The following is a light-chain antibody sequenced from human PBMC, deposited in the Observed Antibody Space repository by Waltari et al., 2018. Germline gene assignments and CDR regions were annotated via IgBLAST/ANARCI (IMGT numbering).Light chain of an antibody. CDR1: SSNIGSNT. J-gene: IGLJ1*01. CDR3: AAWDGSLYV. CDR2: VNS. Sequence: QSVLTQPPSASGTPGQRVTISCSGSSSNIGSNTVNWFQHLPGTAPKLLIYVNSQRPSGGPDRVSCYKSGTSASLAISGLQSEDEADYYCAAWDGSLYVFGTGTKVTVL. V-gene: IGLV1-44*01.